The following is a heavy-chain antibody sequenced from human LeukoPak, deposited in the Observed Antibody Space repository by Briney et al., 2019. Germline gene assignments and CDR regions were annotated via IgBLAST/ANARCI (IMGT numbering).Heavy chain of an antibody. CDR2: IYYSGST. CDR1: GGSISSGGYY. CDR3: ARARGSSFFDY. V-gene: IGHV4-31*03. Sequence: SETLSLTCTVSGGSISSGGYYWSWIRQHPGKGLEWIGYIYYSGSTYYNPSLKSRVTISVDTSKNQFCLKLSSVPAADTAVYYCARARGSSFFDYWGQGTMVTVSS. J-gene: IGHJ4*02. D-gene: IGHD3-10*01.